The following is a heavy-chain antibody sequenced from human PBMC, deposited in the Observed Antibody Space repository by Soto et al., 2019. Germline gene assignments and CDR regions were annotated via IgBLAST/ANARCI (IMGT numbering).Heavy chain of an antibody. CDR1: GGSISSYY. J-gene: IGHJ6*02. CDR3: ARDLGYIXAAGTGSDYYYYYGMDV. CDR2: IYYSGNT. V-gene: IGHV4-59*01. Sequence: NPSETLSLTCTVSGGSISSYYWSWIRQPPGKGLEWIGYIYYSGNTNYNPSLKSRVTISVDTSKNQFSLKLSSVTAADTAVYYCARDLGYIXAAGTGSDYYYYYGMDVWGQGTTVTVSS. D-gene: IGHD6-13*01.